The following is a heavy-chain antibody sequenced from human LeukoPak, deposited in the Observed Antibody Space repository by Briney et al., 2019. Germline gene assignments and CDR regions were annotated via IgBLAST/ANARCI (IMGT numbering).Heavy chain of an antibody. V-gene: IGHV3-7*01. CDR2: IKQDGSKK. D-gene: IGHD1-26*01. J-gene: IGHJ4*02. CDR3: ASGTIVGARGADN. Sequence: GGSLRLSCVASGFPFSSYWMTWVRQAPGKGLEWVANIKQDGSKKSYVDSVKGRFTISRDNANNLLYLQMNSLRAEDTAVYYCASGTIVGARGADNWGQGTLVTVSS. CDR1: GFPFSSYW.